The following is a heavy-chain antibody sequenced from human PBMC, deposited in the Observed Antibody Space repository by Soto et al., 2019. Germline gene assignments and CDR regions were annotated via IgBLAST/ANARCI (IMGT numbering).Heavy chain of an antibody. CDR3: ARGSAAAPFDP. Sequence: SETLSLTCTVSGGSVSNSQYFWICLRQPPGKGLEWIGEINHSGSASYNPSLKSPVTISVDTSKNQFSLRLSSVTAADTAVYYCARGSAAAPFDPWGQGTLVTVSS. CDR1: GGSVSNSQYF. CDR2: INHSGSA. J-gene: IGHJ5*02. D-gene: IGHD6-13*01. V-gene: IGHV4-39*01.